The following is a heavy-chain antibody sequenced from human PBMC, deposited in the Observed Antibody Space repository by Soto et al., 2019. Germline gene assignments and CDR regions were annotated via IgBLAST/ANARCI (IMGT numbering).Heavy chain of an antibody. J-gene: IGHJ4*02. CDR1: GGSISSGGYS. CDR3: AREGNLGRWIQPLDS. CDR2: IYHSGST. D-gene: IGHD2-2*03. V-gene: IGHV4-30-2*01. Sequence: SDTLSLTCAVSGGSISSGGYSWCWIRQPPGKGLEWIGYIYHSGSTYYNPSLKSRVTISVDRSKNQFSLKLSSVTAADTAVYFCAREGNLGRWIQPLDSWGQGTLVTVS.